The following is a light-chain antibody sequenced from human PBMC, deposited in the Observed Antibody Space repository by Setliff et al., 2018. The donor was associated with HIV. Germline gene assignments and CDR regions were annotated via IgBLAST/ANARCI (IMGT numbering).Light chain of an antibody. CDR3: CSYAGSHTFDV. CDR2: DVS. CDR1: SSDVGNYNY. V-gene: IGLV2-11*01. Sequence: QSALTQPRSVSGSPGQSVTISCTGTSSDVGNYNYVSWYQQHPGKAPRLMISDVSKRPSGVPDRFSGSKSGNTASLTISGLQAEDEADYYCCSYAGSHTFDVFGTGTKVTVL. J-gene: IGLJ1*01.